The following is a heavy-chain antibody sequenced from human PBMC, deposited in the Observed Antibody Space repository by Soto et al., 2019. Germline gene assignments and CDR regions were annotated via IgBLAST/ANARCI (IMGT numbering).Heavy chain of an antibody. Sequence: QVPLVQSGAEVKKPGSSVKVSCKASGGTFSSYAISWVRQAPGQGLEWMGGIIPIFGTANYAQKFQGRVTITADESTSTAYMELSSLRSEDTAVYYCARAQSPRIFGVVITHWYFDLWGRGTLVTVSS. D-gene: IGHD3-3*02. V-gene: IGHV1-69*01. J-gene: IGHJ2*01. CDR2: IIPIFGTA. CDR3: ARAQSPRIFGVVITHWYFDL. CDR1: GGTFSSYA.